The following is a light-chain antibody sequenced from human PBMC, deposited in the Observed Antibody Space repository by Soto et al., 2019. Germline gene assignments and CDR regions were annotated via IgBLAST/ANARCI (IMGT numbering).Light chain of an antibody. CDR2: NNN. J-gene: IGLJ3*02. V-gene: IGLV1-44*01. CDR1: NFNIGSHT. CDR3: SVWYDSLKGWV. Sequence: QLVLTQPPSASGTPGQRVTISCSGSNFNIGSHTVNWYQQVPGTAPKLLMHNNNRLPSGVPDRFSGSKSGTSASLAISGLQSEDEADYTCSVWYDSLKGWVFGGGTKVTVL.